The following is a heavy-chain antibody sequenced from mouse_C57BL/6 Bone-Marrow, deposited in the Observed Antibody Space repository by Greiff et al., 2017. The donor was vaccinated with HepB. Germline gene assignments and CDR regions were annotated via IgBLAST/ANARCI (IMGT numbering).Heavy chain of an antibody. V-gene: IGHV1-69*01. Sequence: VQLQQPGAELVMPGASVKLSCKASGYTFTSYWMHWVKQRPGQGLEWIGELDPSDSYTNYNQKFKGKSTLTVDKSSSTAYMPLNSLTSEDSAVYSGAKDLFSAVVYWYFDVWGTGTTVTVSS. CDR3: AKDLFSAVVYWYFDV. D-gene: IGHD1-1*01. CDR1: GYTFTSYW. CDR2: LDPSDSYT. J-gene: IGHJ1*03.